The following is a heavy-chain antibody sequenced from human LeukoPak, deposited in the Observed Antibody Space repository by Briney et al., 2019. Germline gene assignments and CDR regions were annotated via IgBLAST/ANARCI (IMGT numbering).Heavy chain of an antibody. Sequence: GGSLRLSCAASGFTFSGSAMHWVRQASGKGLEWVGRIRSKANSYATAYAASVKGRFTISRDDSKNTAYLQMNSLKTEDTAVYYCTKPSKYYYYMDVWGKGTTVTVSS. CDR2: IRSKANSYAT. V-gene: IGHV3-73*01. CDR3: TKPSKYYYYMDV. CDR1: GFTFSGSA. J-gene: IGHJ6*03.